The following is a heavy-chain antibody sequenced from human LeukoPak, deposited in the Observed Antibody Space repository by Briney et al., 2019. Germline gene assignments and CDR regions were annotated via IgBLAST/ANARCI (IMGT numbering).Heavy chain of an antibody. V-gene: IGHV3-23*01. Sequence: GGSLRLSYAASRFTFSSYAMSWVRQAPGTGLEWVSAISGSGGSTYYADSVQGRFTISRDNSKNTLFLQMNSLRDEDTAMYYCARVQGGGYRTADSWGQGTLVTVSS. CDR3: ARVQGGGYRTADS. CDR2: ISGSGGST. D-gene: IGHD6-19*01. CDR1: RFTFSSYA. J-gene: IGHJ4*02.